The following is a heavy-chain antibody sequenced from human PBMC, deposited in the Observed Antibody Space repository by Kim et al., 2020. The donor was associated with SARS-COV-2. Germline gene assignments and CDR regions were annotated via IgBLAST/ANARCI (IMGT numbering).Heavy chain of an antibody. V-gene: IGHV3-15*01. CDR2: TT. J-gene: IGHJ4*02. CDR3: TTDPVAPFDY. Sequence: TTDYAAPVKGRFTISRDDSKNTLYLQMNSLKTEDTAVYYCTTDPVAPFDYWGQGTLVTVSS. D-gene: IGHD2-15*01.